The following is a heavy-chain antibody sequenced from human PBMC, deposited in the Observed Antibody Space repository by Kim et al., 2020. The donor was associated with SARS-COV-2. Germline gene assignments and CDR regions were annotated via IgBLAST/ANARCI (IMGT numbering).Heavy chain of an antibody. Sequence: SETLSLTCTVSGGSISSYYWSWIRQPPGKGLEWIGYIYYSGSTNYNPSLKSRVTISVDTSKNQFSLKLSSVTAADTAVYYCARGGITIFNWGQGTLVTVS. CDR2: IYYSGST. D-gene: IGHD3-9*01. CDR1: GGSISSYY. J-gene: IGHJ4*02. V-gene: IGHV4-59*13. CDR3: ARGGITIFN.